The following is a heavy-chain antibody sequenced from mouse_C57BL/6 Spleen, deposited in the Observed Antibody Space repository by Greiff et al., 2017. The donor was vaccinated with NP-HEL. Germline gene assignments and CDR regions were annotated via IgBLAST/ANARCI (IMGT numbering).Heavy chain of an antibody. Sequence: EVKVVESGGGLVKPGGSLKLSCAASGFTFSDYGMHWVRQAPEKGLEWVAYISSGSSTIYYADTVKGRFTISRDNAKNTLFLQMTSLRSEDTAMYYCARAYYSNYDWFAYWGQGTLVTVSA. CDR3: ARAYYSNYDWFAY. V-gene: IGHV5-17*01. D-gene: IGHD2-5*01. CDR2: ISSGSSTI. CDR1: GFTFSDYG. J-gene: IGHJ3*01.